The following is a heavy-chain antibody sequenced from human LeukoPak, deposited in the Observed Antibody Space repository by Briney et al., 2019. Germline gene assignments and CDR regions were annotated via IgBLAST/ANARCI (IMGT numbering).Heavy chain of an antibody. CDR3: ARVWCSSTSCYTSPLDY. V-gene: IGHV3-74*01. CDR1: GFTFSNYW. J-gene: IGHJ4*02. Sequence: PGGSLRLSCAASGFTFSNYWMHWVRQAPGKGLVWVSRIKSDRSSTIYADSVKGRFTISRDNAKNTLSLQMNSLRAEDTAVYYCARVWCSSTSCYTSPLDYWGQGTLVTVSP. CDR2: IKSDRSST. D-gene: IGHD2-2*02.